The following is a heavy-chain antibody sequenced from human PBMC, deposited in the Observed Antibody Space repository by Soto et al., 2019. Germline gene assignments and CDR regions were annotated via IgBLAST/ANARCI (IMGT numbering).Heavy chain of an antibody. CDR1: GGSISSGGYY. D-gene: IGHD2-2*01. CDR3: ARAGADIVVVPAAMIPYYYGMDV. J-gene: IGHJ6*02. Sequence: QVQLQESGPGLVKPSQTLSLTCTVSGGSISSGGYYWSWIRQHPGKGLEWIGYIYYSGSTYYNPSLKGRVTISVDTSKNQFSLKLSSVTAADTAVYYWARAGADIVVVPAAMIPYYYGMDVWGQGTTVTVSS. CDR2: IYYSGST. V-gene: IGHV4-31*03.